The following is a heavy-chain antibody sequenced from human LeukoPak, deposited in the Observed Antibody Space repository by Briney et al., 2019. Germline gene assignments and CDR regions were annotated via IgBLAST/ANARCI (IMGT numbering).Heavy chain of an antibody. J-gene: IGHJ4*02. Sequence: GGSLRLSCEASGFTFRSYEMNWVRQAPGKGLEWIAYLSSSRSAFSYADSVKGRFTISRDNSKNTLYLQMNSLRAEDTAVYYCAKEFESYGSGTHFDYWGQGTLVTVSS. CDR3: AKEFESYGSGTHFDY. CDR1: GFTFRSYE. CDR2: LSSSRSAF. V-gene: IGHV3-48*01. D-gene: IGHD3-10*01.